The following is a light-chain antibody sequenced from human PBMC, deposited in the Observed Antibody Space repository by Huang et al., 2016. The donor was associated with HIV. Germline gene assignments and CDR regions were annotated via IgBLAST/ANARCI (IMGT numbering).Light chain of an antibody. J-gene: IGKJ1*01. V-gene: IGKV1-5*03. CDR2: KAS. CDR3: QQYSAYSWT. Sequence: DIQMTQSPSTLSASVGDRVTITCRASQSMSTWLAWYQQKPGKAPKLLIYKASKLEDGVPSRFSGSGSGTEFTLTISSLQPDDFATYYCQQYSAYSWTFGQGTKVDIK. CDR1: QSMSTW.